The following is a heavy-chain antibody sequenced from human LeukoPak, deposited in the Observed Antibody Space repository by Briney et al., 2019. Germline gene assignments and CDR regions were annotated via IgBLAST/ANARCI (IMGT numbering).Heavy chain of an antibody. J-gene: IGHJ4*02. Sequence: PGGSLRLSCAASEFTFSSYWMSWVRQAPGKGLEWVANIKQNGSEKYYVDSVKGRFTISRDNAKNSLYLQMNSLRAEDTALYYCAKGNYYDSSGYAHLGYFDYWGQGTLVTVPS. CDR1: EFTFSSYW. CDR3: AKGNYYDSSGYAHLGYFDY. D-gene: IGHD3-22*01. CDR2: IKQNGSEK. V-gene: IGHV3-7*03.